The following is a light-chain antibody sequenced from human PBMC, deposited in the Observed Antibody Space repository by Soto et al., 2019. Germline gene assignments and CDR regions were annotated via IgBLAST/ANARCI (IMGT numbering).Light chain of an antibody. CDR3: QQYHIWLT. Sequence: DIVLTESPDSLAVSPGERATLSCRASQSVKSNLAWYQQKPGQAPRLLIYDASNRATGIPARFSGSGSGTEFTLTISSLQSEDFAIYYCQQYHIWLTFGGGTKVDIK. J-gene: IGKJ4*01. CDR1: QSVKSN. V-gene: IGKV3-15*01. CDR2: DAS.